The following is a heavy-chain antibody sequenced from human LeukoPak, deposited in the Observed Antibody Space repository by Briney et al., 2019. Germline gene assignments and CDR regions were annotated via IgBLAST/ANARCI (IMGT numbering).Heavy chain of an antibody. CDR3: ARGNYDFWSGYHYYYCGMDV. Sequence: GSLRLSCAASGFTFSNYAMSWVRQPPGKGLEWIGEINHSGSTNYNPSLKSRVTISVDTSKNQFSLKLSSVTAADTAVYYCARGNYDFWSGYHYYYCGMDVWGQGTTVTVSS. CDR1: GFTFSNYA. D-gene: IGHD3-3*01. CDR2: INHSGST. V-gene: IGHV4-34*01. J-gene: IGHJ6*02.